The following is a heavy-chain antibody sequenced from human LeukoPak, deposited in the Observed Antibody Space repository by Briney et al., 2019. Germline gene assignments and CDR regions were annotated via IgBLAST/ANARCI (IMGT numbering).Heavy chain of an antibody. J-gene: IGHJ4*02. Sequence: SETLSLTCTASGGTISSYYWSWIRQPPGKGLEWIGYIYYSGSTNYNPSLKSRVTISVDTSKNQFSLKLTSVTAADTAVYYCARYHRTSIAAAGTGYWGQGTLVTVSS. CDR2: IYYSGST. D-gene: IGHD6-13*01. CDR1: GGTISSYY. CDR3: ARYHRTSIAAAGTGY. V-gene: IGHV4-59*01.